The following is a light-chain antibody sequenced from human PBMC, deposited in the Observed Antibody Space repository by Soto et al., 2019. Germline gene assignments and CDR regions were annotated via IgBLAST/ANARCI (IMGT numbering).Light chain of an antibody. V-gene: IGKV1-5*01. J-gene: IGKJ4*01. CDR1: QSISSW. CDR2: DAS. Sequence: DIQMTQSPSTLSASVGDRVTITCRASQSISSWLAWYQQKPGKAPKLLIYDASSLESGVPSRFSGSGSDTEFTLTINNLQPDDFAIYHCQQYNRYSLTFGGGTKVEIK. CDR3: QQYNRYSLT.